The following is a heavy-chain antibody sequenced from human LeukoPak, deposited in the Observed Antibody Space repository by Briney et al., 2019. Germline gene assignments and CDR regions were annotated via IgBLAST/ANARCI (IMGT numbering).Heavy chain of an antibody. J-gene: IGHJ4*02. CDR1: GYTFTGYY. D-gene: IGHD1-14*01. CDR3: ARLDGTGRSQIMIDY. V-gene: IGHV1-2*06. CDR2: INPNSGGT. Sequence: ASVKVSCKASGYTFTGYYIPWVRQAPEQGLEWMGRINPNSGGTNSAQKFQGRVTMTWDTSVNTAYLELGSLRSDDTAVYYCARLDGTGRSQIMIDYWGQGTLVTVSS.